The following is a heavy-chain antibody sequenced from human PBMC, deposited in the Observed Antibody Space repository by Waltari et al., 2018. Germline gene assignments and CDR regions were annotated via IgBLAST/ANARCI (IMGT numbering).Heavy chain of an antibody. CDR2: ISSSSSYI. V-gene: IGHV3-21*01. CDR1: GFTFSSYS. CDR3: ARDARSYSGYDPLTFDY. Sequence: EVQLVESGGGLVKPGGSLRLSCAASGFTFSSYSMNWVRQAPGKGLEWVSSISSSSSYIYYADSVKGRFTISRDNAKNSLYLQMNSLRAEDTAVYYCARDARSYSGYDPLTFDYWGQGTLVTVSS. D-gene: IGHD5-12*01. J-gene: IGHJ4*02.